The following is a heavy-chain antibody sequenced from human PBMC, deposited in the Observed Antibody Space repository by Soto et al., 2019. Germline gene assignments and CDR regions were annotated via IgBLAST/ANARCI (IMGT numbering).Heavy chain of an antibody. CDR3: ASQQWLVGCVDY. CDR1: GGSISSSSYY. Sequence: QLQPQESGPGLVKPSETLSLTCTVSGGSISSSSYYWGWIRQPPGKGLEWIGTIYYSGSTYYNPSLKSRVTISVDTSKNQFSLKLSSVTAADTAVYYCASQQWLVGCVDYWGQGTLVTVSS. V-gene: IGHV4-39*01. J-gene: IGHJ4*02. D-gene: IGHD6-19*01. CDR2: IYYSGST.